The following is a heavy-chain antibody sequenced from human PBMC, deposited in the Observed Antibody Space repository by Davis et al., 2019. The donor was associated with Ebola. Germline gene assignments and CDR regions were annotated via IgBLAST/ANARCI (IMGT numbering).Heavy chain of an antibody. CDR1: GFTFSSYW. J-gene: IGHJ4*02. Sequence: GESLKISCAASGFTFSSYWMSWVRQAPGKGLEWVANIKQDGSEKHYVDSVKGRFTISRDNSKNTLYLQMNSLRAEDTAVYYCEGLNGFFDYWGQGTLVTVSS. CDR2: IKQDGSEK. CDR3: EGLNGFFDY. V-gene: IGHV3-7*01.